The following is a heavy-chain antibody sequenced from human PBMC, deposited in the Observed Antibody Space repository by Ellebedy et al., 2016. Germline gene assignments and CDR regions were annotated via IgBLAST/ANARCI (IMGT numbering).Heavy chain of an antibody. V-gene: IGHV3-21*03. CDR3: AKEGVGAPPS. CDR1: GFTFSSYN. D-gene: IGHD1-26*01. CDR2: MISTTSYM. J-gene: IGHJ5*02. Sequence: GESLKISXAASGFTFSSYNMNWVRQAPGKGLEWVSSMISTTSYMYYADSVKGRLTISRDNAKNSLHLQMSSLRAEDTAVYYCAKEGVGAPPSWGQGTLVTVSS.